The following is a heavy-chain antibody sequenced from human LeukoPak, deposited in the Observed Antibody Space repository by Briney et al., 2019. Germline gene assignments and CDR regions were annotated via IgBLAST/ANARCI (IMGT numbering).Heavy chain of an antibody. D-gene: IGHD3-10*01. CDR1: GYSISGGYY. J-gene: IGHJ4*02. CDR2: IYHSGST. V-gene: IGHV4-38-2*02. Sequence: PSETLSLTCTVSGYSISGGYYWGWIRPPPGKGLEWIGSIYHSGSTYYNPSLKSRVTISVDTSKNQFSLKLSSVTAADTAVYYCAREPNYYGSGSYYPIIDYWGQGTLVTVSS. CDR3: AREPNYYGSGSYYPIIDY.